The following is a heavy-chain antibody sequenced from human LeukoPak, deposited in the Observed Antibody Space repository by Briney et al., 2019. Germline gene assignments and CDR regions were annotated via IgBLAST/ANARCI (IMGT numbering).Heavy chain of an antibody. CDR2: IYYSGST. V-gene: IGHV4-30-4*01. J-gene: IGHJ5*02. CDR1: GGSISSGDYY. CDR3: ARVVFTMVRGIRDWFDP. Sequence: PSQTLSLTCTVSGGSISSGDYYWSCIRQPPGKGLECIGYIYYSGSTYYNPSLKSRVTISVDTSKNQFSLKLSSVTAADTAVYYCARVVFTMVRGIRDWFDPWGQGTLVTVSS. D-gene: IGHD3-10*01.